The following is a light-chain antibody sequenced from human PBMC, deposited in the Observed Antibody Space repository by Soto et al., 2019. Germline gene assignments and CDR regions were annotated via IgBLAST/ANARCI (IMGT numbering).Light chain of an antibody. J-gene: IGKJ4*01. V-gene: IGKV1-33*01. Sequence: DIQMSQCPSSLSASVGDRVTITCQASQDISNYLNWYQHKPGKPPKLLIYDASNLETGVPSRFSGSKSGTAFTFTITSLQPEDIATYYCQQYDNLPFSFGGGTKVDIK. CDR3: QQYDNLPFS. CDR2: DAS. CDR1: QDISNY.